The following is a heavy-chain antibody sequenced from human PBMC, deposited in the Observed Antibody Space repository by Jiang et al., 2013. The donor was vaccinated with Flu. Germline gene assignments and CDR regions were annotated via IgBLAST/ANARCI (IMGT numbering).Heavy chain of an antibody. V-gene: IGHV3-21*01. CDR2: ISPRSTYI. CDR3: ATDEDSGYDGYYFDY. CDR1: GFTFSNYK. J-gene: IGHJ4*02. Sequence: VQLLESGGGLVKPGGSLRLSCEVSGFTFSNYKMNWVRQAPGKGLEWVSSISPRSTYINYADSVKGRFTISRDNAQKSLYLQMNSLSAEDTAVYYCATDEDSGYDGYYFDYWGQGTLVTVSS. D-gene: IGHD5-12*01.